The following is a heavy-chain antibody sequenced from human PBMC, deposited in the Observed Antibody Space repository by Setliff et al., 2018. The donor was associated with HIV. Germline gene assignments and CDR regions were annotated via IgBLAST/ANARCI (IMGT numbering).Heavy chain of an antibody. CDR3: ERQKRGVDAFDI. Sequence: ASETLSLTCIVSGGPISSTNYYWGWIRQPPGKGLEWIGSIYYSGSTYYNPSLKSRVTISADTSKNQFSLKLSSVTAADTAVYYCERQKRGVDAFDIWGQGTMVTVSS. V-gene: IGHV4-39*01. CDR1: GGPISSTNYY. CDR2: IYYSGST. D-gene: IGHD3-10*01. J-gene: IGHJ3*02.